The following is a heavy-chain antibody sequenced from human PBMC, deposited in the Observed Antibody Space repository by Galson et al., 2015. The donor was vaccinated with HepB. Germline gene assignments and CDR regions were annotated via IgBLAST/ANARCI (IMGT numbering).Heavy chain of an antibody. D-gene: IGHD3-3*01. J-gene: IGHJ1*01. CDR2: ISYDGSNK. Sequence: SLRLSCAASGFTFSSYAMNWVRQAPGKGLEWVALISYDGSNKYFADSVKGRFTISRDNSKNTLYLQMNSLRAEDTAVYYCARGRPNFGVVIQFAEYFRHWGQGTLVTVSS. CDR1: GFTFSSYA. V-gene: IGHV3-30*04. CDR3: ARGRPNFGVVIQFAEYFRH.